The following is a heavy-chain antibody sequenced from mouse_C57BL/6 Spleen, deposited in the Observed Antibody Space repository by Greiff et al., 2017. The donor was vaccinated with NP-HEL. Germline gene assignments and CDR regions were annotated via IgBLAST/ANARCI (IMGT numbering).Heavy chain of an antibody. Sequence: VKLMESGAELVRPGPSVKVSCKASGYAFTNYLIEWVKQRPGQGLEWIGVINPGSGGTNYNEKFKGKATLTADKSSSTAYMQLSSLTSEDSAVYFCARRTVVGYFDVWGTGTTVTVSS. CDR1: GYAFTNYL. CDR3: ARRTVVGYFDV. V-gene: IGHV1-54*01. CDR2: INPGSGGT. D-gene: IGHD1-1*01. J-gene: IGHJ1*03.